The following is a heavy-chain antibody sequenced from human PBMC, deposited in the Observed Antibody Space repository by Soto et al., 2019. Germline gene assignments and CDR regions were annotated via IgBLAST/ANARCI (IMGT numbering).Heavy chain of an antibody. V-gene: IGHV4-31*03. D-gene: IGHD6-19*01. CDR1: GGSISSGGYY. CDR3: ARESVDISGWSSYGIDV. J-gene: IGHJ6*02. Sequence: QVQLQESGPGLVKPSQTLSLTCTVSGGSISSGGYYWSWIRQHPGKGLEWIGYIYYSGSTYYNPPLKSRVTISVDTSRNQFSLKLSSVTAADTAVSYCARESVDISGWSSYGIDVWGQGTMVTVSS. CDR2: IYYSGST.